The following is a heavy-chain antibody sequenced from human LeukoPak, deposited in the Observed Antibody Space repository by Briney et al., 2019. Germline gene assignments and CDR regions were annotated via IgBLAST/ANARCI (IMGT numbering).Heavy chain of an antibody. Sequence: ASVKVSCKASGYTFTGYYMHWVRQAPGQGLEWMGWINPNSGGTNYAQKFQGRVTMTRDTSISTAYMELSRLRSDDTAVYYCASVRGSSGWWDFDYWGQGTLVTVSS. J-gene: IGHJ4*02. CDR2: INPNSGGT. CDR3: ASVRGSSGWWDFDY. CDR1: GYTFTGYY. D-gene: IGHD6-19*01. V-gene: IGHV1-2*02.